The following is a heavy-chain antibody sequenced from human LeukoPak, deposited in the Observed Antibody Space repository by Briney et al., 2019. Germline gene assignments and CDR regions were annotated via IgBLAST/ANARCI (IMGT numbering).Heavy chain of an antibody. CDR1: GYSISSGYY. CDR3: ARSDVWITEGFDP. Sequence: PSETLSLTCSVTGYSISSGYYWAWIRQSPEKGLQWIGSIYNDGKTFYNPSLESRVTISVDTSKNQFSLRLTSVTAADTAIYYCARSDVWITEGFDPWGQGTLVTVSS. D-gene: IGHD5-12*01. V-gene: IGHV4-38-2*02. J-gene: IGHJ5*02. CDR2: IYNDGKT.